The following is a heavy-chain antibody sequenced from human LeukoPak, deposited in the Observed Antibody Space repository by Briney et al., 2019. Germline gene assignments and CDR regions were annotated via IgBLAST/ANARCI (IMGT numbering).Heavy chain of an antibody. D-gene: IGHD4-23*01. CDR3: TRVVTASMYNDAFDI. V-gene: IGHV3-49*04. CDR1: GFTFGDYA. Sequence: GGSLRFSCTASGFTFGDYAMSWVRQAPGKGLEWVGFIRSKAYGGTTEYAASVKGRFTISRDDSKSIAYLQMNSLKTEDTAVYYCTRVVTASMYNDAFDIWGQGTMVTVSS. J-gene: IGHJ3*02. CDR2: IRSKAYGGTT.